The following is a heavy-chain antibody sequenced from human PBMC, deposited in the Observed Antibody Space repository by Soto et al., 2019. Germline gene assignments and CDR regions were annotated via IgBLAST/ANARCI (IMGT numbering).Heavy chain of an antibody. CDR2: ISYDGSNK. D-gene: IGHD2-2*02. Sequence: QVQLVESGGGVVQPGRSLRLSCAASGFTFSSYAMHWVRQAPGKGLEWVAAISYDGSNKYYADSVKGRFTISRDNAKNTLYLQMNSLRAEVTAVYYCARDADIVVVPAAILRYWGQGTLVTVSS. CDR1: GFTFSSYA. V-gene: IGHV3-30-3*01. J-gene: IGHJ4*02. CDR3: ARDADIVVVPAAILRY.